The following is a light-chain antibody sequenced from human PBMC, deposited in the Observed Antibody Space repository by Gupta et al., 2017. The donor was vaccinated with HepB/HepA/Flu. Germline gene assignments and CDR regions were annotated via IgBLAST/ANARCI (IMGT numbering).Light chain of an antibody. CDR3: QQSYSTLWT. J-gene: IGKJ1*01. V-gene: IGKV1-39*01. CDR1: QSISSY. CDR2: AAS. Sequence: DIQMTESPSFLSASVGDRVTITCRASQSISSYLNWYQQKPGKAPELLIYAASSLQSGVPSRFSGSGSGTDFTLTISSLQPEDFATYYCQQSYSTLWTFGQGTKVEIK.